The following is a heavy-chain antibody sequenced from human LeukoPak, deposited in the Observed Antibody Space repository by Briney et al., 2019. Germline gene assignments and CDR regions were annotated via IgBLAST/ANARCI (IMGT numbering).Heavy chain of an antibody. V-gene: IGHV3-21*01. CDR1: GFTFSSYS. D-gene: IGHD5-12*01. CDR3: ARDHRRDGYNFYYYYGMDV. CDR2: ISSSSSYI. Sequence: GGSLRLSCAASGFTFSSYSMNWVRQALGKGLEWVSCISSSSSYIYYADSVKGRFTISRDNAKNSLYLQMNSLRAEDTAVYYCARDHRRDGYNFYYYYGMDVWGQGTTVTVSS. J-gene: IGHJ6*02.